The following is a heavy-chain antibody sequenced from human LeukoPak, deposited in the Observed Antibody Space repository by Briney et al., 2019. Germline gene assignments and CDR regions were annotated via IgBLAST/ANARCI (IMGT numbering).Heavy chain of an antibody. CDR2: ISGSAVTT. CDR3: AKGRTWSQYAFDI. V-gene: IGHV3-23*01. J-gene: IGHJ3*02. Sequence: GGSLRLSCAASEFTFNSYAMTWVRQAPGKGLVWVSTISGSAVTTYYADSLKGRFTISRDNSKNTLYLQMISLRAEDTALYYCAKGRTWSQYAFDIWGQGTMVTVSS. CDR1: EFTFNSYA. D-gene: IGHD2-8*02.